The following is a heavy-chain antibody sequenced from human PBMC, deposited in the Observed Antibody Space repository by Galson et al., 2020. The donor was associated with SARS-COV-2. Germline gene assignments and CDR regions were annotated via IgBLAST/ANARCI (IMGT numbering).Heavy chain of an antibody. V-gene: IGHV4-39*07. D-gene: IGHD3-3*01. CDR2: IYYSGST. Sequence: SETLSLTCTVSGGSISSSSYYWGWIRQPPGKGLEWIGSIYYSGSTYYNPSLKSRVTISVDTSKNQFSLKLSSVTAADTAVYYCATSRSYYDFWSGYLDAFDIWGQGTMVTVSS. CDR3: ATSRSYYDFWSGYLDAFDI. J-gene: IGHJ3*02. CDR1: GGSISSSSYY.